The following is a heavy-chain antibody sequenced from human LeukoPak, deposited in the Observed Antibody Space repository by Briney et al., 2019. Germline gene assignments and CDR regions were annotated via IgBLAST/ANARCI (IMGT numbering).Heavy chain of an antibody. Sequence: GGSLRLSCVASGVILKTYGMHWVRQAPGKGLEWVAFIRYDGGNQYYADSVKGRFTISRDNSKNTMSLQMNSLRAEDTAVYYCAKDGDDCIDFWGQGTLVTVSS. CDR3: AKDGDDCIDF. D-gene: IGHD3-22*01. V-gene: IGHV3-30*02. J-gene: IGHJ4*02. CDR1: GVILKTYG. CDR2: IRYDGGNQ.